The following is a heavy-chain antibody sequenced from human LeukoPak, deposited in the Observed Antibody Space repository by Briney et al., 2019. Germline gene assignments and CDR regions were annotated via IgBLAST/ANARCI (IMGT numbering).Heavy chain of an antibody. CDR3: ATMPYSGSFLEAFDI. J-gene: IGHJ3*02. Sequence: ASVKVSCKASGYTFTSYDINWVRQATGQGLEWMGWMNPNSGNTGYAQKFQGRVTITRNTSISTAYMELSSLRSEDTAVYYCATMPYSGSFLEAFDIWGQGTMVTVSS. V-gene: IGHV1-8*03. CDR1: GYTFTSYD. CDR2: MNPNSGNT. D-gene: IGHD1-26*01.